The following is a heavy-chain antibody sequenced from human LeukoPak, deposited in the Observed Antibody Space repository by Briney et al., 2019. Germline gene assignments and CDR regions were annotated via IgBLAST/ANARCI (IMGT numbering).Heavy chain of an antibody. CDR2: ISSSGSTI. CDR1: GFTFSTYE. CDR3: ARGLSGYSSSLGY. J-gene: IGHJ4*02. D-gene: IGHD6-6*01. Sequence: GGSLRLSCAASGFTFSTYEMNWVRQAPGKGLEWLSNISSSGSTIYYADSVKGRFTISRDNAKNSLFLQMNSLRVEDTAVYYCARGLSGYSSSLGYWGQGTLVTVSS. V-gene: IGHV3-48*03.